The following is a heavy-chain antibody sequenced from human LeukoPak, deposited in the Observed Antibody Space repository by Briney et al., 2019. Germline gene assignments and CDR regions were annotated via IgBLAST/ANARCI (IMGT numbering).Heavy chain of an antibody. CDR2: IYYSGST. Sequence: SQTLSLTCSVSGGSISSYYWSWIRQPPGKGLEWIGYIYYSGSTNYNPSLKSRVTISVDTSKNQFSLKLTSVTAADTAVYYCARGLLDGYTHPAAFDIWGQGTMVTVSS. CDR1: GGSISSYY. V-gene: IGHV4-59*01. CDR3: ARGLLDGYTHPAAFDI. J-gene: IGHJ3*02. D-gene: IGHD5-24*01.